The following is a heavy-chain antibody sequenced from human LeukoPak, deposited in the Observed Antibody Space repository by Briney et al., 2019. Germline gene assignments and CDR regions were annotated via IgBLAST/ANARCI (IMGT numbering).Heavy chain of an antibody. J-gene: IGHJ4*02. Sequence: NASETLSLTCTVSGGSISSSSYYWGWIRQPPGKGLEWIGSIYYSGSTYYNPSLKSRVTISVDTYKNQFSLKLSSVTAADTAVYYCARDRGSSGYFDYWGQGTLVTVSS. V-gene: IGHV4-39*07. CDR3: ARDRGSSGYFDY. CDR2: IYYSGST. D-gene: IGHD3-22*01. CDR1: GGSISSSSYY.